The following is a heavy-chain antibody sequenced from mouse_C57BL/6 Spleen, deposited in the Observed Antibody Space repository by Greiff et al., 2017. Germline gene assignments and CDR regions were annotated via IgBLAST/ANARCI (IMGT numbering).Heavy chain of an antibody. J-gene: IGHJ3*01. D-gene: IGHD2-3*01. V-gene: IGHV1-22*01. CDR1: GYTFTDYN. CDR2: INPNNGGT. CDR3: AREGYLAWFAY. Sequence: VQLQQSGPELVKPGASVKMSCKASGYTFTDYNMHWVKQSHGKSLEWIGYINPNNGGTSYNQKFKGRATLTVNKSSSTAYMELRSLTSEDSAVYYCAREGYLAWFAYWGQGTLVTVSA.